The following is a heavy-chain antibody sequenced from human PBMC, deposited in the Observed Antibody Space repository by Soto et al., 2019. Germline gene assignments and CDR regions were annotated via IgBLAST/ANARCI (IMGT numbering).Heavy chain of an antibody. V-gene: IGHV4-28*01. CDR1: GYSISSSNW. D-gene: IGHD1-26*01. CDR2: IYYSGTT. Sequence: PSETLPHTCAVSGYSISSSNWWGWIRQPPGKGLEWIGYIYYSGTTYYNPSLKSRVTMSVDTSKNQFSLKLTSVTAVDTAVYYWGRRETQALIDYWAQGPLVPV. J-gene: IGHJ4*02. CDR3: GRRETQALIDY.